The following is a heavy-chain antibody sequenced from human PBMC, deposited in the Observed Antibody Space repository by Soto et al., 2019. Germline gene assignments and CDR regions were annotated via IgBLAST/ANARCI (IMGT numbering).Heavy chain of an antibody. CDR1: QYSITSYC. J-gene: IGHJ6*02. V-gene: IGHV1-46*01. Sequence: ASAEVTCKASQYSITSYCVRWVRQAPGQGLEWMGIINPSGGSTNYAHRFQGRVTMTRDTSTSTVFMELSSLRSEDTAVYFCARALYDTDSLPVGADPRYYAMDVWGLGTTVTVSS. CDR3: ARALYDTDSLPVGADPRYYAMDV. CDR2: INPSGGST. D-gene: IGHD3-22*01.